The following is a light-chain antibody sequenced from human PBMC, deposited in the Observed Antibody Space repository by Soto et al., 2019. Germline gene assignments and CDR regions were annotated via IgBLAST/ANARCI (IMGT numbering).Light chain of an antibody. CDR3: QHYNSYSEP. Sequence: SQSTHYTSTLPASVVDRVLITCRASQSIINWLAWYQQKPGTAPKVLIYHASNLQSGVPSRFSGSGSGTEFTLTISSLQPDDCATYYCQHYNSYSEPFGQGTKVAIK. CDR1: QSIINW. V-gene: IGKV1-5*01. J-gene: IGKJ1*01. CDR2: HAS.